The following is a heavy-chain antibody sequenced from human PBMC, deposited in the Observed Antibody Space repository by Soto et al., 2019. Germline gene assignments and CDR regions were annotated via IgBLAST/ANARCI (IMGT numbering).Heavy chain of an antibody. D-gene: IGHD3-22*01. CDR3: ARGGSGYYDISGYYPLDC. J-gene: IGHJ4*02. CDR1: GCSISSGGHS. CDR2: IYHSGSS. V-gene: IGHV4-30-2*01. Sequence: PXETLSLTCAVSGCSISSGGHSWSWIRQPPGKGLEWIGYIYHSGSSYYNPSLESRITLSVERSKNQFSLKLRSVTAADTAVYYCARGGSGYYDISGYYPLDCWGQGSLVTVSS.